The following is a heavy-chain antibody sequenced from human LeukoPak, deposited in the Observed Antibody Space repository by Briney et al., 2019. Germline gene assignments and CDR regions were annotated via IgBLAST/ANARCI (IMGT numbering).Heavy chain of an antibody. D-gene: IGHD5-18*01. J-gene: IGHJ5*02. V-gene: IGHV3-21*01. CDR3: ARVGYTATGNWFDP. Sequence: GGSLRLSCAASGFTVSSNYMSWVRQAPGKGLEWVSSISSSSSYIYYADSVKGRFTISRDNAKNSLYLQMNSLRAEDTAVYYCARVGYTATGNWFDPWGQGTLVTVSS. CDR2: ISSSSSYI. CDR1: GFTVSSNY.